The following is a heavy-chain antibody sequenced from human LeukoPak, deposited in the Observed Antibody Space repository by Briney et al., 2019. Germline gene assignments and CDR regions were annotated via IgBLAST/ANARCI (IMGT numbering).Heavy chain of an antibody. Sequence: SETLSLTCTVSGGSISSGSYHWSWIRQPAGKGLEWIGRIYTSGSTNYNPSLKSRVTISVNTSKNQFSLKLSSVTAADTAVYYCAWQGTYDSRGGDAFDIWGQGTMVTVSS. CDR1: GGSISSGSYH. D-gene: IGHD3-22*01. CDR2: IYTSGST. J-gene: IGHJ3*02. CDR3: AWQGTYDSRGGDAFDI. V-gene: IGHV4-61*02.